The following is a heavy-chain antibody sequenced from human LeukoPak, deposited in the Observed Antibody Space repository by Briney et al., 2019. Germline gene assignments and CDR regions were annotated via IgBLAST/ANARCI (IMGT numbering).Heavy chain of an antibody. V-gene: IGHV3-30*02. J-gene: IGHJ6*02. CDR1: GFTFGSYG. D-gene: IGHD3-10*01. CDR3: ARDFLWFGEFGGMDV. CDR2: IRYDGSNK. Sequence: PGGSLRLSCAASGFTFGSYGMHWVRQAPGKGLEWVAFIRYDGSNKYYADSVKGRFTISRDNSKNTLYLQMNSLRAEDTAVYYCARDFLWFGEFGGMDVWGQGTTVTVSS.